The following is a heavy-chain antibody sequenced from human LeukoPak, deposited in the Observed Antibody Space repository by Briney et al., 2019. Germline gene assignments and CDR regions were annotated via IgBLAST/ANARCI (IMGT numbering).Heavy chain of an antibody. V-gene: IGHV4-59*01. CDR1: GGSISSYY. CDR3: ARAVGLRGPLDFDY. CDR2: IYYSGST. Sequence: SETLSLTCTVSGGSISSYYWSWIRQPPGKGLEWIGYIYYSGSTNYNPSLKSRVTISVDTPKNQFSLKLSSVTAADTAVYYCARAVGLRGPLDFDYWGQGTLVTVSS. D-gene: IGHD5-12*01. J-gene: IGHJ4*02.